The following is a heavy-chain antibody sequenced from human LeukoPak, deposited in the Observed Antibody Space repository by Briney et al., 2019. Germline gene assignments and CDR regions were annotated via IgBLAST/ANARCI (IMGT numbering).Heavy chain of an antibody. D-gene: IGHD1-1*01. Sequence: GGSLRLSCGASGFIFSDYYMSWIRESPGKGLEWISYISSSGTPKYYADSVKGRFTISRDNAKKSLFLQMNSLRDEDTAVYYCVRDDGHHWFDFWGQGTLVTVSS. CDR3: VRDDGHHWFDF. CDR2: ISSSGTPK. V-gene: IGHV3-11*01. CDR1: GFIFSDYY. J-gene: IGHJ4*02.